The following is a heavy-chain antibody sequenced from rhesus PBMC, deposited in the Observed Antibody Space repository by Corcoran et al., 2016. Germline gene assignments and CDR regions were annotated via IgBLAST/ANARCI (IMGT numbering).Heavy chain of an antibody. Sequence: EVQLVESGGGLVQPGGSLRLSCAASGFTFSSSGMHWVRQAPGKGLEWVAVITYDGIKKDNAESVKDRVNSSRDNAKNMLYRQMNNLKWEDTAVYYCARGDNLDSWGQGVVVTVSS. V-gene: IGHV3-54*02. J-gene: IGHJ6*01. D-gene: IGHD5-42*01. CDR3: ARGDNLDS. CDR1: GFTFSSSG. CDR2: ITYDGIKK.